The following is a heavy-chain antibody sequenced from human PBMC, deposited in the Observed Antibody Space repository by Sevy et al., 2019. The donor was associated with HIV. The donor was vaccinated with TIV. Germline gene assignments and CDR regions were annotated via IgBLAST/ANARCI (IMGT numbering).Heavy chain of an antibody. V-gene: IGHV3-11*01. CDR3: ARDHSGNDY. CDR1: GFTFSDYY. Sequence: GGSLRLSCAASGFTFSDYYMNWIRQAPGKGLEWVSYISSSGNTIYYADSVKGRFTISRDNARNSLYLQMNSLRPEDTAVYYCARDHSGNDYWGQGTLVTVSS. CDR2: ISSSGNTI. J-gene: IGHJ4*02. D-gene: IGHD2-15*01.